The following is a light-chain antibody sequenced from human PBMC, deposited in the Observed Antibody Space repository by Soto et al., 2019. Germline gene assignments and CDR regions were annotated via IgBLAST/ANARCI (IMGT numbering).Light chain of an antibody. CDR3: SSYTSSSTLVV. J-gene: IGLJ2*01. CDR1: SSDVDGYNY. V-gene: IGLV2-14*01. CDR2: EFS. Sequence: QSVLTQPASVSGSPGQSITISCTGTSSDVDGYNYVSWYQQHPGKAPKLMIYEFSNRPSGVSNRFSDSKSGNTASLTSSGLEADDEDDYYCSSYTSSSTLVVFGGGTKLTVL.